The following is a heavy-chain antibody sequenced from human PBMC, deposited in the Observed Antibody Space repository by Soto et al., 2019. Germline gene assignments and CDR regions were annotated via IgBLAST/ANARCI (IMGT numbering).Heavy chain of an antibody. J-gene: IGHJ4*02. Sequence: EVRLVESGGGLVQPGGSLRLSCAASGFPFSSHWLQWVHQVPGRGLVWVSRIDNTGTSSIYADSVRGRFTVSRDNAKDTLYLHMSSLRAEDTAVYYCATLNGYDYWGQGTLVTVSS. V-gene: IGHV3-74*01. CDR1: GFPFSSHW. CDR2: IDNTGTSS. D-gene: IGHD5-12*01. CDR3: ATLNGYDY.